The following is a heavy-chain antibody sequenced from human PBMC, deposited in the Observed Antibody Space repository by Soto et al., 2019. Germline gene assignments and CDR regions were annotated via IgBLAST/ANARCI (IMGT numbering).Heavy chain of an antibody. V-gene: IGHV1-69*13. D-gene: IGHD2-21*02. J-gene: IGHJ4*02. CDR2: IIPVIGTT. Sequence: SVKVSCKASGYSFSSFGISWVRQAPGQGLEWMGGIIPVIGTTYYAQNFQGRVTITADESTSTAYMELSSLISEDTAVYYCARGDVVTTIINNWGQGTLVTVSS. CDR3: ARGDVVTTIINN. CDR1: GYSFSSFG.